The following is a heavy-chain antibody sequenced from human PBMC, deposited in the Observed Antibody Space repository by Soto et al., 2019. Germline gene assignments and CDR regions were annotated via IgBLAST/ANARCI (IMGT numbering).Heavy chain of an antibody. CDR2: INSDGSGI. Sequence: EVQLVESGGGLVQPGGSLRLSCAASGFTFSSYWMHWVRQAPGKGLVWVSRINSDGSGISYADSVKGRFTISRDNAKNTLYLQMNSLRAEDTAVHYCARPAMVRVGAFDIWGQGTMVTVSS. CDR3: ARPAMVRVGAFDI. CDR1: GFTFSSYW. V-gene: IGHV3-74*01. J-gene: IGHJ3*02. D-gene: IGHD5-18*01.